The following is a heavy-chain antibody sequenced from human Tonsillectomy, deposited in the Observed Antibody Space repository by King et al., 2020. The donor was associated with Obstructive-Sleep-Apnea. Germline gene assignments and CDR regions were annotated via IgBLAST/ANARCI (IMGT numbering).Heavy chain of an antibody. Sequence: VQLVESGGGVVLPGRSLRLSCAASGFTSRNYAMHWVRQAPGKGLVWVAFTSYNGRDKYYADSAKGRSPISRDNSQRTLYLQMNSLIAEDTSVYYCAREGVYGDAFDYAGQGTLVTVSS. V-gene: IGHV3-30*04. D-gene: IGHD4-17*01. J-gene: IGHJ4*02. CDR3: AREGVYGDAFDY. CDR2: TSYNGRDK. CDR1: GFTSRNYA.